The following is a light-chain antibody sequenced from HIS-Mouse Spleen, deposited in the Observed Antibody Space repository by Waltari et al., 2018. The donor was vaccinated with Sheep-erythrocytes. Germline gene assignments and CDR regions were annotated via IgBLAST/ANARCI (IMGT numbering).Light chain of an antibody. CDR3: QAWDSSTVV. CDR2: QDS. CDR1: NLGAKY. V-gene: IGLV3-1*01. Sequence: SYELTQPPSVSVSPGQTASITCPGDNLGAKYACWYQQTPGQSPVLVIYQDSKRPSGFPERFSGSNSGNTATLTISGTQAMDEADYYCQAWDSSTVVFGGGTKLTVL. J-gene: IGLJ2*01.